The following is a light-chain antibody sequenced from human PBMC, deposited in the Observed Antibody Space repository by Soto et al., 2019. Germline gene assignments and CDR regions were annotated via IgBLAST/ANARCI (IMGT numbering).Light chain of an antibody. J-gene: IGKJ3*01. CDR2: LGS. Sequence: DIVLTQSPLSLSVTPGESASISCRSTQSXXXRXGXXYLDWYVQKPGQPPQLVIFLGSRRPSGVPDRFSGXGSGTDFTLKXSTVXAXXXGXXXXXXXXQTPITIGPGTKVDIK. CDR3: XXXXQTPIT. CDR1: QSXXXRXGXXY. V-gene: IGKV2-28*01.